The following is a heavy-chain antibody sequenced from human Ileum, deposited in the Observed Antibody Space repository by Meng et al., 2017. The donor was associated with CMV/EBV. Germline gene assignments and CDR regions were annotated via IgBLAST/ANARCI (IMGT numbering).Heavy chain of an antibody. J-gene: IGHJ4*02. CDR2: IFAAGST. V-gene: IGHV3-66*01. D-gene: IGHD2-15*01. CDR1: GFSVSSNY. Sequence: QLVWVGGYFVQPGGSLRLAGAVYGFSVSSNYMSWVRQAPGKGLEWVSVIFAAGSTYYADSVKGRFTISRDNSKNTFYLQMNSLRVDDTAVYYCTGDTPVVDFDYWGQGTLVTVSS. CDR3: TGDTPVVDFDY.